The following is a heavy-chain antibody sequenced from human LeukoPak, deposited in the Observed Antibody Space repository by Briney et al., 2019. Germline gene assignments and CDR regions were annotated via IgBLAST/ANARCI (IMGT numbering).Heavy chain of an antibody. V-gene: IGHV3-30*18. Sequence: GRSLRLSCVASGFPFSSYVIHWVRQAPGKGLEWVALISYDINKKYYVDSVKGRFTISRDNSKNTLYLQMDSLRAEDTAVYYCVKDHESSGYFDYWGQGTLVTVSS. CDR1: GFPFSSYV. CDR3: VKDHESSGYFDY. D-gene: IGHD3-22*01. J-gene: IGHJ4*02. CDR2: ISYDINKK.